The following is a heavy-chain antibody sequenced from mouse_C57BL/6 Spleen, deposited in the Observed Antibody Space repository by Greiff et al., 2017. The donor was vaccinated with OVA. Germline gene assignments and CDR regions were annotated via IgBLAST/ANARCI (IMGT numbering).Heavy chain of an antibody. CDR3: ARSHYYGSSWDFDY. Sequence: VQLQQPGAELVRPGSSVKLSCKASGYTFTSYWMDWVKQRPGQGLEWIGNIYPSDSETHYNQKFKDKATLTVDKSSSTAYMQLSSLTSEDSAVYYCARSHYYGSSWDFDYWGQGTTLTVSS. CDR2: IYPSDSET. CDR1: GYTFTSYW. V-gene: IGHV1-61*01. D-gene: IGHD1-1*01. J-gene: IGHJ2*01.